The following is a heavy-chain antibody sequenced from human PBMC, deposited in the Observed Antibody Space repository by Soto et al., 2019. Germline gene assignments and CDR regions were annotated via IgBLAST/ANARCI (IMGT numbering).Heavy chain of an antibody. CDR2: INHSGSTNY. CDR3: ARLDQGPSNWFAP. CDR1: GGSFSGYY. D-gene: IGHD3-3*01. J-gene: IGHJ5*02. Sequence: QVQLQQWGAGLLKPSETLSLTCAVSGGSFSGYYWSWIRQPPGRGLEWIGEINHSGSTNYNNNPSLKSRVTISADTSDNQFSLRLSSVTAADTAVYYCARLDQGPSNWFAPWGRGTLVTVSS. V-gene: IGHV4-34*01.